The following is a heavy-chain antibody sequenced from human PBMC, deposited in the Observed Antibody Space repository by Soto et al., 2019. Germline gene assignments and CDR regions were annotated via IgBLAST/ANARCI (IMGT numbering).Heavy chain of an antibody. D-gene: IGHD3-16*01. CDR3: GRDPELWDENVATRPSIYYYGMDV. CDR1: GFTFSNHY. Sequence: QMQLVESGGGLVEPGGSLRLSCEASGFTFSNHYMSWIRQAPGKGLEWVSYISRSGSTIYYADSVRGRFTISRDNSTSSLYLQMDSLRAEDTAMYYCGRDPELWDENVATRPSIYYYGMDVWGQGTTVTVSS. CDR2: ISRSGSTI. J-gene: IGHJ6*02. V-gene: IGHV3-11*01.